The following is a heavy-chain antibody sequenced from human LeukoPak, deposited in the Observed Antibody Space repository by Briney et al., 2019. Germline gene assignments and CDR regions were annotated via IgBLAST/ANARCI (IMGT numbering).Heavy chain of an antibody. CDR1: GFTFSYYS. CDR3: ARNPMVRGVIDYMDV. J-gene: IGHJ6*03. D-gene: IGHD3-10*01. V-gene: IGHV3-21*01. Sequence: SGGSLRLSCAASGFTFSYYSMNWVRQAPGKGLQWVSSIYTSSSYIYYADSVKGRFTISRYNAKNSLYLQMNSLRAEDTAVYYCARNPMVRGVIDYMDVWGKGTTVTVSS. CDR2: IYTSSSYI.